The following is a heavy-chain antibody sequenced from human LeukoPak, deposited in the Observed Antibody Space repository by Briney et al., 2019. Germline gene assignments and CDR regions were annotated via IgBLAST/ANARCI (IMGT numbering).Heavy chain of an antibody. J-gene: IGHJ5*02. V-gene: IGHV3-23*01. D-gene: IGHD3-10*01. Sequence: PGGSLRLSCAASGFTFSRYWMAWVRQAPGKGLEWVSAITGSVGSTYYADSVKGRFTISRDNSKNTLYLQMNSLRAEDTAVYYCAKDLTYYYRPQFDPWGQGTLVTVSS. CDR1: GFTFSRYW. CDR3: AKDLTYYYRPQFDP. CDR2: ITGSVGST.